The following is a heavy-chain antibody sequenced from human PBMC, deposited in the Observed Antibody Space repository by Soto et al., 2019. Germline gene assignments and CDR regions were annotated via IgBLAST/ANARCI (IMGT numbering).Heavy chain of an antibody. CDR2: IIPIFGTA. CDR1: GGTFSSYA. Sequence: SVKVSCEASGGTFSSYAISWVRQAPGQGLEWMGGIIPIFGTANYAQKFQGRVTITADKSTSTAYMELSRLRSEDTAVYYCARDPSYSSSPIYYYYGMDVWGQGTTVTVSS. J-gene: IGHJ6*02. D-gene: IGHD6-6*01. V-gene: IGHV1-69*06. CDR3: ARDPSYSSSPIYYYYGMDV.